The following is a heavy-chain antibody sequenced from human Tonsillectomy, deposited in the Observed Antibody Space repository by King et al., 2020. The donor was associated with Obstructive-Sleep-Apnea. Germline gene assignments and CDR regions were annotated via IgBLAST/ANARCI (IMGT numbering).Heavy chain of an antibody. D-gene: IGHD3-22*01. J-gene: IGHJ6*02. CDR3: AREDYSDTSGYYYEDYYGMDV. CDR2: IYYSGST. V-gene: IGHV4-39*07. CDR1: GGSISSNSYY. Sequence: QLQESGPGLVKPSETLSLTCTVSGGSISSNSYYWGWIRQPPGKGLEWIGSIYYSGSTYYNPSLKSRVTISVDTSKNQLSPKLSSVTAADTAVYYCAREDYSDTSGYYYEDYYGMDVWGQGTTVTVSS.